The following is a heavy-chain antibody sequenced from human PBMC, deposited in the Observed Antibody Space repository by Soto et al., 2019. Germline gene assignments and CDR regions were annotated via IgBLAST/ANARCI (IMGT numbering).Heavy chain of an antibody. V-gene: IGHV3-48*02. J-gene: IGHJ4*02. CDR2: ISSSSSTI. CDR1: GFTFSSYG. CDR3: VREISVAGGHFEY. Sequence: GGSLRLSCTASGFTFSSYGMNWVRQAPGKGLEWVSSISSSSSTIYYADSVRGRFTISRDNAKNSLYLQMNSLRDEDTAVYYCVREISVAGGHFEYWGQGTLVTVSS. D-gene: IGHD6-19*01.